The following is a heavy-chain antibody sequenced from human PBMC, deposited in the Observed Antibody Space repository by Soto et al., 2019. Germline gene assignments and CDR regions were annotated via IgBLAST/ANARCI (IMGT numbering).Heavy chain of an antibody. CDR3: ARAEGGIFDY. Sequence: SGTLSLTCTVSGGSIRSYYWSWIRQPPGKGLEWIGYIYYSGSTNYNPSLKSRVTISVDRSKNQFSLKLSSVTAADTAVYYCARAEGGIFDYLGQGTLVTVS. V-gene: IGHV4-59*12. CDR1: GGSIRSYY. CDR2: IYYSGST. J-gene: IGHJ4*02.